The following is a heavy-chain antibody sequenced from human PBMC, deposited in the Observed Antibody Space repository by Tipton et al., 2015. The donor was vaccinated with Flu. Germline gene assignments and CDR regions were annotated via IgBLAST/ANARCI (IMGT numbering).Heavy chain of an antibody. D-gene: IGHD2-2*01. Sequence: GSLRLSCAASGFTFSSYAMSWVRQAPGKGLEWVSAISGSGGSTYYADSVKGRFTISRDNSKNTLYLQMNSLRAEDTAVYYCAKLNIVVVPAAKGYMDVWGKGTTVTVSS. V-gene: IGHV3-23*01. J-gene: IGHJ6*03. CDR1: GFTFSSYA. CDR2: ISGSGGST. CDR3: AKLNIVVVPAAKGYMDV.